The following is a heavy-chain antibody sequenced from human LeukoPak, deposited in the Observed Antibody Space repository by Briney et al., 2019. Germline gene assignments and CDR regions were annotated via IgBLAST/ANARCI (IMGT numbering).Heavy chain of an antibody. V-gene: IGHV3-7*01. J-gene: IGHJ4*02. Sequence: GSLRLSCAASGFTFSSYWMSWVRQAPGKGLEWVANIKQDGSEKYYVDSVKGRFTISRDKAKNSLYLQINSLRAKDTAVYYWARASSSGYRGADYWGQGTLVTVSS. CDR1: GFTFSSYW. CDR3: ARASSSGYRGADY. CDR2: IKQDGSEK. D-gene: IGHD3-22*01.